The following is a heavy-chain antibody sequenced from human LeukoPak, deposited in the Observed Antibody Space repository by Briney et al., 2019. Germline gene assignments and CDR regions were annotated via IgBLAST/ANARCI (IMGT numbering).Heavy chain of an antibody. CDR2: IYSGGST. V-gene: IGHV3-66*01. CDR1: GFTVSSNY. Sequence: PGRSLRLSCAASGFTVSSNYMSWVRQAPGKGLEWVSVIYSGGSTYYADSVKGRFTISRDNSKNTLYLQMNSLRAEDTAVYYCARAGCSGGSCYPGGYWGQGTLATVSS. D-gene: IGHD2-15*01. CDR3: ARAGCSGGSCYPGGY. J-gene: IGHJ4*02.